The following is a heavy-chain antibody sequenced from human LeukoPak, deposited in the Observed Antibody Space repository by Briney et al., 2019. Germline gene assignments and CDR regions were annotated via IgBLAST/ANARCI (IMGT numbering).Heavy chain of an antibody. CDR1: GLTLSSYW. CDR2: IKTDGSQI. CDR3: ARDPYSGSYGNYYYYFMDV. J-gene: IGHJ6*03. V-gene: IGHV3-7*01. D-gene: IGHD1-26*01. Sequence: HTGGSLRLSCGASGLTLSSYWMTWVRQAPGKGLEWVANIKTDGSQIYYVDSVKGRFTISRDNAKNSLYLQMNSLRAEDTAVYYCARDPYSGSYGNYYYYFMDVWGKGTTVTISS.